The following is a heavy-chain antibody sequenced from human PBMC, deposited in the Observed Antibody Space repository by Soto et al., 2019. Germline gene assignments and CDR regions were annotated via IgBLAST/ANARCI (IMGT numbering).Heavy chain of an antibody. V-gene: IGHV3-23*01. D-gene: IGHD2-21*02. CDR1: GFTFSSYT. J-gene: IGHJ4*02. CDR3: TTWLTAHFDY. CDR2: SSDRRTGNT. Sequence: GGSLRLSCAASGFTFSSYTLNWVRRAPGKGLEWVATSSDRRTGNTHYSDSVRGRFTLSRDYSRNILFLQMDSLRADDTALYYCTTWLTAHFDYWGRGTRVTVSS.